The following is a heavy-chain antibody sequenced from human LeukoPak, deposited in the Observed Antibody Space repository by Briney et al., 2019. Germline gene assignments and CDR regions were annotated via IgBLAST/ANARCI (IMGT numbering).Heavy chain of an antibody. CDR1: SGPISSYY. CDR2: IYYSGST. V-gene: IGHV4-59*01. Sequence: PSETLSLTCTVSSGPISSYYWSWIRQPPGKGLEWIGYIYYSGSTNYNPSLKSRVTISVDTSKNQFSLKLSSVTAADTAVYYCARGGYRPIDFDYWGQGTLVTVSS. J-gene: IGHJ4*02. D-gene: IGHD3-16*02. CDR3: ARGGYRPIDFDY.